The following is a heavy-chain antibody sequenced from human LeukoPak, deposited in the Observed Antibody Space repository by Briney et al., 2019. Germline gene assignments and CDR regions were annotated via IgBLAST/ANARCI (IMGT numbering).Heavy chain of an antibody. V-gene: IGHV1-46*01. D-gene: IGHD6-13*01. Sequence: ASEKVSCKASGYTFTSYYMHWVRQAPGQGLEWMGIINPSGGSTSYAQKFQGRVTMTRDTSTSTVYMELSSLRSEDTAVYYCARDYMSYSSSWGYYFDYWGQGTLVTVSS. CDR1: GYTFTSYY. CDR2: INPSGGST. CDR3: ARDYMSYSSSWGYYFDY. J-gene: IGHJ4*02.